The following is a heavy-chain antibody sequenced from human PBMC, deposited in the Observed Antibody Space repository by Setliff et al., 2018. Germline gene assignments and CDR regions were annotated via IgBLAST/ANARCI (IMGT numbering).Heavy chain of an antibody. CDR1: GVSIANTASY. CDR2: IDRRGST. V-gene: IGHV4-61*09. D-gene: IGHD6-19*01. CDR3: ARATSGWYSAYYYYMDV. J-gene: IGHJ6*03. Sequence: SETLSLTCNVSGVSIANTASYWNWLRQPAGKGLEWIGHIDRRGSTNFTPSLKSRVTISLDTSKNQFSLNLTSVTAADTAVYYCARATSGWYSAYYYYMDVWGKGTTVTVSS.